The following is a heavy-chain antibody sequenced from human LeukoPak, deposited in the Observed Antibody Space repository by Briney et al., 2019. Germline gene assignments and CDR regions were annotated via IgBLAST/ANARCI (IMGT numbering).Heavy chain of an antibody. J-gene: IGHJ6*03. CDR1: GFTFNTYS. CDR2: ITSSSSYI. Sequence: PGGSLRLSCAASGFTFNTYSFNWVRQAPGKGLEWVSSITSSSSYIYYADSVKGRFTISRDNAKNSLYLQMNSLRAEDTAVYYCALPHYYDSEGASDMDVWGKGTTVTISS. CDR3: ALPHYYDSEGASDMDV. D-gene: IGHD3-10*01. V-gene: IGHV3-21*01.